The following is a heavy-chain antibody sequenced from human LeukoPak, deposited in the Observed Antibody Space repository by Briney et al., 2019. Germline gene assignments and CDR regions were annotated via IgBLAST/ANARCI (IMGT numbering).Heavy chain of an antibody. V-gene: IGHV5-51*01. J-gene: IGHJ4*02. Sequence: GESLKISCKGSGYSFTTYWIGWVRQMPGKGLEWMGIIYPGDSDTKYSPSFEGQVIIPADKSISTAYLQWSSLKASDTAMYYCASHELYCSGGSCRDYWGQGTLVTVSS. CDR1: GYSFTTYW. D-gene: IGHD2-15*01. CDR3: ASHELYCSGGSCRDY. CDR2: IYPGDSDT.